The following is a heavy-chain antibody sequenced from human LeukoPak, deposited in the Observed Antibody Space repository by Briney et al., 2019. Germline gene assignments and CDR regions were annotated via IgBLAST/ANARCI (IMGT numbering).Heavy chain of an antibody. V-gene: IGHV3-21*01. CDR2: ISSSGSYI. J-gene: IGHJ6*02. D-gene: IGHD3-3*01. Sequence: GGSLRLSCAASGFTFSSYSMNWVRQAPGKGLEWVSSISSSGSYIYYADSVKGRFTISRDNAKNSLYLQMNSLRAEDTAVYYCAGMADSDFWSGYYYYYYGMDVWGQGTTVTVSS. CDR3: AGMADSDFWSGYYYYYYGMDV. CDR1: GFTFSSYS.